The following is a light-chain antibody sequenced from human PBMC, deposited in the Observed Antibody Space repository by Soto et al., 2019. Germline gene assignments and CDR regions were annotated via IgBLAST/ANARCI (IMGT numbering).Light chain of an antibody. Sequence: EIVLTQSPGTLSLSPGERATLSCRASQSVSSTYLAWYQQKPGQPPRLLIYGASSRATGIPDRFSGSGSGTDFTLTITRLEYEDFAVYYCQQYGSSPVTFGQGTRLDIK. CDR3: QQYGSSPVT. V-gene: IGKV3-20*01. CDR1: QSVSSTY. CDR2: GAS. J-gene: IGKJ5*01.